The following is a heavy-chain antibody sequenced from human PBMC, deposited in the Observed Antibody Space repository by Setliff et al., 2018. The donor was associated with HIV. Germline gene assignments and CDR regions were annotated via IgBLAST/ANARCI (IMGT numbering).Heavy chain of an antibody. CDR2: IYSSGST. CDR1: GDSFSSYY. CDR3: ARECSGWYKGAFDM. Sequence: SETLSLTCPVSGDSFSSYYWHWIRQPPGKGLEWIGYIYSSGSTNSNHSLKSRVTISQDTSKNQFSLKLSSVTAADTAMYYCARECSGWYKGAFDMGGLGTMVTVSS. J-gene: IGHJ3*02. D-gene: IGHD6-19*01. V-gene: IGHV4-4*09.